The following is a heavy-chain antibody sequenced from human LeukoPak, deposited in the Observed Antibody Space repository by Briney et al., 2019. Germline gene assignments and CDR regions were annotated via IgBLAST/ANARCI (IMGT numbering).Heavy chain of an antibody. D-gene: IGHD6-19*01. Sequence: SETLSLTCAVYGGSFSGYYWSWIRQPPGKGLEWIGEINHSGSTNYNPSLKSRVTISVDTSKNQFSLKLSSVPAADTAVYYCARQRTIAVANLFAYWGQGTLVTVSS. CDR3: ARQRTIAVANLFAY. J-gene: IGHJ4*02. CDR2: INHSGST. V-gene: IGHV4-34*01. CDR1: GGSFSGYY.